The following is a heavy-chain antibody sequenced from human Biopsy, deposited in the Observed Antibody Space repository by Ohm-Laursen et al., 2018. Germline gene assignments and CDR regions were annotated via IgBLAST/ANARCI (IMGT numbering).Heavy chain of an antibody. Sequence: GASVKVSCKAPGGTFSNYGVNWVRQAPGEGLEWLGGNIPILGKGSYAQKFHDRVTVAADTSTSTATMELRSLRPYDTSVKYCATKLTGYFHHWGQGTLVIVSS. CDR3: ATKLTGYFHH. CDR1: GGTFSNYG. D-gene: IGHD3-9*01. CDR2: NIPILGKG. V-gene: IGHV1-69*06. J-gene: IGHJ1*01.